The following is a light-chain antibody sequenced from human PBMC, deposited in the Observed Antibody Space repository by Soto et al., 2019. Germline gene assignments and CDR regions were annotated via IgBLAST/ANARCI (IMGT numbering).Light chain of an antibody. CDR1: QSISTY. CDR2: AAS. Sequence: DIQMTQSPPSLSASVGDRVTISCRASQSISTYLNWYQQKPGKAPRLLIYAASTVQTGVPPRFSGSGSGTDFTLTISSLRLDDIATYFCQQSYSAPPWTFGQGTKVEIK. CDR3: QQSYSAPPWT. V-gene: IGKV1-39*01. J-gene: IGKJ1*01.